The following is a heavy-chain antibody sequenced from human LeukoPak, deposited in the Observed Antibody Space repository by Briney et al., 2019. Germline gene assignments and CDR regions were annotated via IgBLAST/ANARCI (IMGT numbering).Heavy chain of an antibody. J-gene: IGHJ4*02. Sequence: ASVTVSCKASGYTFTDYYMHWVRQAPGQGLEWMGWINPNSGDTNYAQKFQGRVTMTRDTSISTAYMELSRLRSDDTAVYYCARALIRAFYYFDDWGQGSLVTVSS. CDR1: GYTFTDYY. CDR3: ARALIRAFYYFDD. D-gene: IGHD3-22*01. CDR2: INPNSGDT. V-gene: IGHV1-2*02.